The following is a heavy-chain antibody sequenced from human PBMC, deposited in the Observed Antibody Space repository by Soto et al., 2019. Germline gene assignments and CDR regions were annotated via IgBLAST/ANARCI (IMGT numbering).Heavy chain of an antibody. CDR2: ISGSGGST. V-gene: IGHV3-23*01. Sequence: GGSLRLSCAASGFTFSSYAMSWVRQAPGKGLEWVSAISGSGGSTYYADSVKGRFTISRDNSKNTLYLQMNSLRAEDTAVYYCANQGGLAYYYDSSGYYVYWGQGTLVTVSS. CDR1: GFTFSSYA. J-gene: IGHJ4*02. D-gene: IGHD3-22*01. CDR3: ANQGGLAYYYDSSGYYVY.